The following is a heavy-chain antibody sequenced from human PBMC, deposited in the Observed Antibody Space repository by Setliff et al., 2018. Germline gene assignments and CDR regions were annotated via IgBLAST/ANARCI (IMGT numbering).Heavy chain of an antibody. V-gene: IGHV4-39*07. CDR3: AREGLTIFGVVIRRNYFDY. D-gene: IGHD3-3*01. Sequence: SETLSLTCTVSGGSISSGGYYWSWIRQPPGKGLEWIGEIYHSGSTNYNPSLKSRVTISVDKSKNQFSLKLSSVTAADTAVYYCAREGLTIFGVVIRRNYFDYWGQGTLVTVSS. CDR1: GGSISSGGYY. CDR2: IYHSGST. J-gene: IGHJ4*02.